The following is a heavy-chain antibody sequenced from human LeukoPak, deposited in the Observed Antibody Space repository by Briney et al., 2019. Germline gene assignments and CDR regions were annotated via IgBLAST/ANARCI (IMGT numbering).Heavy chain of an antibody. V-gene: IGHV4-39*07. D-gene: IGHD5-24*01. Sequence: PSETLSLTCSVSGDSISSTTYSYYWSWIRQAPGKGLEWLGSIYLRGNTYYNPSLKSRVTISVDTSKNQFSLKLSSVTAADTAVYYCARDGDRRDGYNSGGWGQETLVTVSS. J-gene: IGHJ4*02. CDR1: GDSISSTTYSYY. CDR3: ARDGDRRDGYNSGG. CDR2: IYLRGNT.